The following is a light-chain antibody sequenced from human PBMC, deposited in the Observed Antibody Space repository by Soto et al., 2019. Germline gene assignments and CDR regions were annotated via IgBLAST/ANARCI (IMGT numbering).Light chain of an antibody. CDR1: SSDVGGYNY. CDR2: DVN. J-gene: IGLJ1*01. Sequence: QSALTQPRSVSGSPGQSVTISCTGTSSDVGGYNYVSWYQQHPGKAPKLMIYDVNNRPSGVSNRFSGSKSGNTASLTISGLQPEDEADYYCSSYTSSSTRVFGSGTKVTVL. CDR3: SSYTSSSTRV. V-gene: IGLV2-14*01.